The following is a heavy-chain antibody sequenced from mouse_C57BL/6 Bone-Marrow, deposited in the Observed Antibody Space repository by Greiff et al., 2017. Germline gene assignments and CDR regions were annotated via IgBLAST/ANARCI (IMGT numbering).Heavy chain of an antibody. CDR3: ARADYYGSSYDY. V-gene: IGHV1-58*01. J-gene: IGHJ2*01. D-gene: IGHD1-1*01. CDR1: GYTFTSYG. CDR2: IYIGNGST. Sequence: VQLQQSGAELVRPGSSVKMSCKTSGYTFTSYGINWVKQWPGQGLEWIGYIYIGNGSTEYNEKFKGKATLTSDTSSSTAYMQRSSLTSEDSAIYFCARADYYGSSYDYWGQGTTLTVSS.